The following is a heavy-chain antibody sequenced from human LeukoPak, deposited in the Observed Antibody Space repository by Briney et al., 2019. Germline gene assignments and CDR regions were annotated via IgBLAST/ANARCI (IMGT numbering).Heavy chain of an antibody. CDR2: INPNSGGT. CDR1: GYTLTELS. V-gene: IGHV1-2*02. Sequence: ASVKVSCKVSGYTLTELSMHWVRQAPGQGLEWMGWINPNSGGTNYAQKFQGRVTMTRDTSISTAYMELSRLRSDDTAVYYCATSSIAASSDGYFDCWGQGTLVTVSS. J-gene: IGHJ4*02. CDR3: ATSSIAASSDGYFDC. D-gene: IGHD6-13*01.